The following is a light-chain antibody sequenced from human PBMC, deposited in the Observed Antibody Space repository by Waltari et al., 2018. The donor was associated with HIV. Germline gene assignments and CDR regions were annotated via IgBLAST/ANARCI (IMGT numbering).Light chain of an antibody. CDR1: SSNIGNNY. Sequence: QSVLTQPASASGTPGQRVTFSCSGSSSNIGNNYVYWYQKLPGTAPKVLIYRGKQRPAGVTDRASGSQSGTSASLAISGLRSEDEADYYCAAWDDSLSGPVFGGGTKVTVL. CDR2: RGK. J-gene: IGLJ3*02. V-gene: IGLV1-47*01. CDR3: AAWDDSLSGPV.